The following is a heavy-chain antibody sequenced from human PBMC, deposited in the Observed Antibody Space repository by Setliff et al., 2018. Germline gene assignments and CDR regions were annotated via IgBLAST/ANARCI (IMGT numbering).Heavy chain of an antibody. CDR1: GGTFSSYG. J-gene: IGHJ6*03. Sequence: SVKVSCKASGGTFSSYGISWVRQAPGQGLEWMGGTIPSFGSTNYAHKFQGRVTIITDESTSTAYMELSSLRTEDSAVYYCAREGVDTRSSTDYRYYMDVWGKGTTVTVSS. CDR2: TIPSFGST. CDR3: AREGVDTRSSTDYRYYMDV. V-gene: IGHV1-69*05. D-gene: IGHD5-18*01.